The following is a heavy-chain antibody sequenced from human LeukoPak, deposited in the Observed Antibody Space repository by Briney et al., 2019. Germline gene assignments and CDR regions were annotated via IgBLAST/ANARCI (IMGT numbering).Heavy chain of an antibody. V-gene: IGHV4-61*02. CDR2: IYTSGST. J-gene: IGHJ4*02. CDR3: ARAGSGLDY. D-gene: IGHD2-15*01. CDR1: GGSISSGSYY. Sequence: MPSETLSLTCTVSGGSISSGSYYWSWIRQPAGKGLEWLGRIYTSGSTNYNPSLQSRVTTSVDTSKNQFSLKLSSVTAADTAVYYWARAGSGLDYWGQGTLVTVSS.